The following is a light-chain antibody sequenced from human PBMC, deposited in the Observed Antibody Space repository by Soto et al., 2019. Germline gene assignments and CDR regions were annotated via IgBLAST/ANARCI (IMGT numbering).Light chain of an antibody. Sequence: EIVMTRSPATLSVSQGERATLSCRASHTISNNLAWYQQKPGQAPRLLIYGASTRATDIPARFSGSGSGTQFTLTISSLQSEDFGTYYCQQYNAWPGTFGQGTKVEIK. CDR2: GAS. CDR1: HTISNN. V-gene: IGKV3-15*01. CDR3: QQYNAWPGT. J-gene: IGKJ1*01.